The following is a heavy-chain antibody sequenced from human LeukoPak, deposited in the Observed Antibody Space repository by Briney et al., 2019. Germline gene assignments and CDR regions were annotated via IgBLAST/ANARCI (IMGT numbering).Heavy chain of an antibody. CDR3: ARDKRRSLGIGFDY. D-gene: IGHD7-27*01. CDR1: GFTFSDYY. Sequence: SGGSLRLSCAASGFTFSDYYMSWIRQAAGKGLEWVSYISTSSTYSDYADSVKGRFTISRDNAKNSLYLQMNSLEAEDTAVYYCARDKRRSLGIGFDYWGQGTLVTVSS. V-gene: IGHV3-11*06. J-gene: IGHJ4*02. CDR2: ISTSSTYS.